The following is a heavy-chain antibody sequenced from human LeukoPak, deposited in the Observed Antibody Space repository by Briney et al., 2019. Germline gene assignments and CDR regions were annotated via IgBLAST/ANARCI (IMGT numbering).Heavy chain of an antibody. D-gene: IGHD3-10*01. CDR2: ISWNSGSI. CDR1: GFTFDDYA. J-gene: IGHJ4*02. Sequence: PGGSLRLSCAASGFTFDDYAMHWVRQAPGKGLEWVSGISWNSGSIGYADSVKGRFTISRDNAKNSLYLQMNSLRAEDTALYYCAKAPVHGSGILDYFHYWGQGTLVTVSS. CDR3: AKAPVHGSGILDYFHY. V-gene: IGHV3-9*01.